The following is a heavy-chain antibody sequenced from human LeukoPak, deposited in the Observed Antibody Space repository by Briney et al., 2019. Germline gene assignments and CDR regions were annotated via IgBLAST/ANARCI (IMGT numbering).Heavy chain of an antibody. CDR2: ISSSSSYI. D-gene: IGHD5-12*01. V-gene: IGHV3-21*01. CDR1: GFTFSSYS. Sequence: GGSVRLSCAASGFTFSSYSMNWVRKAPGKGLEWVSSISSSSSYIYYADSVKGRFTISRDNAKNSLYLQMNSLRAEDTAVYYCARTSRYSGYDFDYWGQGTLVTVSS. J-gene: IGHJ4*02. CDR3: ARTSRYSGYDFDY.